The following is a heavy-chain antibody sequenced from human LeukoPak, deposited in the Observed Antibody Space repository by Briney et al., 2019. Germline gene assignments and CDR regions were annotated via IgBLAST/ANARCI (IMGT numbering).Heavy chain of an antibody. CDR1: GYTFTSYG. V-gene: IGHV1-18*01. Sequence: ASVKVSCKASGYTFTSYGISWVRQAPGQGLEWMGWISAYNGNTNYAQKLQGGVTMTTDTSTSTAYMELRSLRSDDTAVYYCARDYVSMSGDYDWFDPWGQGTLVTVSS. J-gene: IGHJ5*02. CDR3: ARDYVSMSGDYDWFDP. D-gene: IGHD4-17*01. CDR2: ISAYNGNT.